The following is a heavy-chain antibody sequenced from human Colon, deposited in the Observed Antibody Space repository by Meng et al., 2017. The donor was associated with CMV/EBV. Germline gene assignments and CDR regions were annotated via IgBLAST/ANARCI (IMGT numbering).Heavy chain of an antibody. CDR2: ISPYSGHT. Sequence: ASVKVSCKASGYIFTTFGISWVRQAPGQGPEWMGRISPYSGHTNSAPKFQGRITLTTDTSTSTAYMDLRSLRSDDTAVYYCVRSLDDASGQFRDYWGQGTLVTVS. J-gene: IGHJ4*02. CDR3: VRSLDDASGQFRDY. CDR1: GYIFTTFG. V-gene: IGHV1-18*01. D-gene: IGHD3-3*01.